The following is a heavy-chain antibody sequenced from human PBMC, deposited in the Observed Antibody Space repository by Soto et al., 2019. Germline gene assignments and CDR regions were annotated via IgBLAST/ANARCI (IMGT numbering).Heavy chain of an antibody. J-gene: IGHJ5*02. CDR2: IYNRGNT. CDR1: GVSVSSGEHY. Sequence: SETLSLTCTVSGVSVSSGEHYWSWIRQPPERGLEWIGYIYNRGNTDYNPSLKSRVTMSIDTSKNQFSLKVRSVTAADTAVYYCASSTRTRGRLFDPWGQGTLVTVSS. D-gene: IGHD2-2*01. V-gene: IGHV4-30-4*01. CDR3: ASSTRTRGRLFDP.